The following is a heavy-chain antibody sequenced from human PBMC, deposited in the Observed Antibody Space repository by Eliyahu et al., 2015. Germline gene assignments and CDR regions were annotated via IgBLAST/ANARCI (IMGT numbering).Heavy chain of an antibody. CDR1: GFTVATXP. CDR3: AVDFASSGYDHLDY. J-gene: IGHJ4*01. D-gene: IGHD3-22*01. Sequence: DVQVVESGGGLVQXGESLRXSXXASGFTVATXPMTWVRQAPGKGLEWLSLTSGADTTYYADSVKGRFTISRDNSQNTLYLHINSLRAEDTAVYFCAVDFASSGYDHLDYWGQGTLVTVSS. CDR2: TSGADTT. V-gene: IGHV3-66*01.